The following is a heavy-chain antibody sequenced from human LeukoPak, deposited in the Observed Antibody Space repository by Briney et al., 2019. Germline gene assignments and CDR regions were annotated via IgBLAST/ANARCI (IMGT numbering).Heavy chain of an antibody. V-gene: IGHV1-2*02. CDR3: ARLSSSWGPDALDI. D-gene: IGHD6-13*01. CDR2: INPNSGGT. J-gene: IGHJ3*02. CDR1: GYTFTGYY. Sequence: ASVKVSCKASGYTFTGYYMHWVRQAPGQGLEWMGWINPNSGGTNYAQKFQGRVTMTRDTSISTAYMELSRLRSDDTAVYYCARLSSSWGPDALDIWGQGTMVTVSS.